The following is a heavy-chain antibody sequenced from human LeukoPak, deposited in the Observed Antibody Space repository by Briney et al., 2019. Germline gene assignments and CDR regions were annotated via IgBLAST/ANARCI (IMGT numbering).Heavy chain of an antibody. CDR1: GDSVSSNSAA. CDR2: TYYRSKWYT. Sequence: SQTLSLTCAISGDSVSSNSAAWNWIRQSPSSGLECLARTYYRSKWYTDYAVSVKSRITINPDTSKNQFSLQLNSVTPEDTAVYYCVRGAGSFDSWGQGTLVTVSS. CDR3: VRGAGSFDS. D-gene: IGHD6-19*01. V-gene: IGHV6-1*01. J-gene: IGHJ5*01.